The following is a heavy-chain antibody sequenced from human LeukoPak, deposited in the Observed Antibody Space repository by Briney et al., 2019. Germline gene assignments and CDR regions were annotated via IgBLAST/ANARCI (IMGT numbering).Heavy chain of an antibody. Sequence: GGSLRLSCSASGFTFITFAMNWVRQAPGKGLEWVSAISGSGGSTYYTDSVKGRFTISRDNSRNTLYLQMNSLRAEDTAVYYCARSAAAGNVDYWGQGTLVAVSS. J-gene: IGHJ4*02. CDR3: ARSAAAGNVDY. D-gene: IGHD6-13*01. CDR1: GFTFITFA. V-gene: IGHV3-23*01. CDR2: ISGSGGST.